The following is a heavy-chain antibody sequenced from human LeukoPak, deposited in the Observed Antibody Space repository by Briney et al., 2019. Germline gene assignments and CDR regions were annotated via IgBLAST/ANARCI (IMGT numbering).Heavy chain of an antibody. CDR1: GFTFSSYG. D-gene: IGHD5-18*01. Sequence: PGGSLRLSCAASGFTFSSYGMSWVRQAPGKGLEWVAHIRYDGSNKYYADSVKGRFTISRDDSKKMMYLQMNSLRPEAKAVYYCARDQYNYGYVSWFDPWGQGTLVTVSS. V-gene: IGHV3-30*02. CDR2: IRYDGSNK. CDR3: ARDQYNYGYVSWFDP. J-gene: IGHJ5*02.